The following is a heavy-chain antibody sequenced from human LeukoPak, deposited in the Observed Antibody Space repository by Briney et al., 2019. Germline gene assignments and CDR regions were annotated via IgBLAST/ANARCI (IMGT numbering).Heavy chain of an antibody. CDR3: ARTYGSGSYFDY. Sequence: SGPTLVNHTQTLTLTRTFSGFSLSTSGMCVSWIRQPPGKALEWLARIDWDDDKYYSTSLKTRLTISKDTSKNQVVLTMTNMDPVDTATYYCARTYGSGSYFDYWGQGTLVTVSS. CDR1: GFSLSTSGMC. D-gene: IGHD3-10*01. J-gene: IGHJ4*02. V-gene: IGHV2-70*11. CDR2: IDWDDDK.